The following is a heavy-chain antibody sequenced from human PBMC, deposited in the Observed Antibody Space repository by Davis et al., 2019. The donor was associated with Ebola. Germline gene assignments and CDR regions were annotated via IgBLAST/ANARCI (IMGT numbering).Heavy chain of an antibody. D-gene: IGHD4-17*01. Sequence: PGGSLSSCAASGFIFSSYAMSWVRQAPGKGLEWVSSISVRSITYHADSVKGRFTISRDNSKNTLYLQMNSLRAEDTAVYYCAKVHPPTTVTTGWFDPWGQGTLVTVSS. CDR2: ISVRSIT. J-gene: IGHJ5*02. CDR3: AKVHPPTTVTTGWFDP. CDR1: GFIFSSYA. V-gene: IGHV3-23*01.